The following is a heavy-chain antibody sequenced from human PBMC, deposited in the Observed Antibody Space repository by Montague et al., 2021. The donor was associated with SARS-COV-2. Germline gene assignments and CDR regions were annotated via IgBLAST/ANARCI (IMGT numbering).Heavy chain of an antibody. CDR2: IYDSGST. CDR1: GGSISSHNYY. V-gene: IGHV4-39*02. D-gene: IGHD1-26*01. CDR3: ARRGRKLLPVATTIGGFDI. J-gene: IGHJ3*02. Sequence: SETLSLTCTVSGGSISSHNYYWDWIRQPPGKGLEWIGSIYDSGSTYYNPSLKSRVTISVDTSKNHFSLKLNSVTAADTALYYCARRGRKLLPVATTIGGFDIWGQGTMAT.